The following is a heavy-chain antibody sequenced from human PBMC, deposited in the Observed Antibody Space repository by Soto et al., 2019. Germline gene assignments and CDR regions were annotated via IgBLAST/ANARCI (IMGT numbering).Heavy chain of an antibody. D-gene: IGHD3-3*01. J-gene: IGHJ6*02. V-gene: IGHV4-34*01. CDR3: ARTAVEWLNYGMDV. CDR1: GGSFSGYY. Sequence: SETLSLTCAVYGGSFSGYYWSWIRQPPRKGLEWSGEINHSGSSNYNPSLKSRVTISVDTSKNQFSLKLSSVTAADTAVYYCARTAVEWLNYGMDVWGQGTTVTVS. CDR2: INHSGSS.